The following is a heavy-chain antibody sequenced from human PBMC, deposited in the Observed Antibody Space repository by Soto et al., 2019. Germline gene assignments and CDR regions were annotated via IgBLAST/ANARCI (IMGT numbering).Heavy chain of an antibody. Sequence: QLHLVQSGAEVKKAGSSVKVSCKASGGTVSSYAITWVRQAPGKGREWMGVVIPIFVSAHYAPKFQGRITITADESTSTAYMELSGLTSEDTAIYYCARDVSSDTTGFRGYDLWGQGTQVTVSS. CDR1: GGTVSSYA. CDR3: ARDVSSDTTGFRGYDL. V-gene: IGHV1-69*01. CDR2: VIPIFVSA. D-gene: IGHD3-10*01. J-gene: IGHJ4*02.